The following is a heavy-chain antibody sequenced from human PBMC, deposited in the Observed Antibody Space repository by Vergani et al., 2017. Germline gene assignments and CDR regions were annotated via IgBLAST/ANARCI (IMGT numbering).Heavy chain of an antibody. CDR1: GGSISSGGYY. J-gene: IGHJ6*03. D-gene: IGHD2-2*01. CDR3: ARHRTRWSGSSTDYYYYMDV. V-gene: IGHV4-31*03. CDR2: IYYSGST. Sequence: QVQLQESGPGLVKPSQTLSLTCTVSGGSISSGGYYWIWIRQHPGKGLEWIGYIYYSGSTYYNPSLKSRVTISVDTSKNQFSLKLSSVTAADTAVYYCARHRTRWSGSSTDYYYYMDVWGKGTTVTVSS.